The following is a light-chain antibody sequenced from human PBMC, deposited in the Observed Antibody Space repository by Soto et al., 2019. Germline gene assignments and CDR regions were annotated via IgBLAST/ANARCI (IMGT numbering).Light chain of an antibody. CDR3: QSYDSSLSGSL. CDR1: SSNIGAGYD. V-gene: IGLV1-40*01. CDR2: GNS. Sequence: QSVLTQPPSASGAPGQRVTISCTGSSSNIGAGYDVHWYQQLPGTAPKLLIYGNSNRPSGVPDRFSGSKSSTSASLAITGLQAEDEADYYCQSYDSSLSGSLFGGGTKLTVL. J-gene: IGLJ3*02.